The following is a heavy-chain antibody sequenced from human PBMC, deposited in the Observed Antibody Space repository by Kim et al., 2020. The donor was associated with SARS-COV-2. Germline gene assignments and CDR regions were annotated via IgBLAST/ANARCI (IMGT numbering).Heavy chain of an antibody. Sequence: SETLSLTCTVSGGSISSSSYYWGWIRQPPGKGLEWIGSIYYSGSTYYNPSLKSRVTISVDTSKNQFSLKLSSVTAADTAVYYCARGSLACSSTSCYLTWFDPWGQGTLVTVSS. J-gene: IGHJ5*02. D-gene: IGHD2-2*01. V-gene: IGHV4-39*01. CDR3: ARGSLACSSTSCYLTWFDP. CDR2: IYYSGST. CDR1: GGSISSSSYY.